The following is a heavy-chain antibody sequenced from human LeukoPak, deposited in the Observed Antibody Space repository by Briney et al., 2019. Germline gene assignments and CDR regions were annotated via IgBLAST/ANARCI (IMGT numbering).Heavy chain of an antibody. J-gene: IGHJ1*01. CDR1: GGSISSSSYY. Sequence: SETLSLTCTVSGGSISSSSYYWGWIRQPPGKGLEWIGSIHYSGSTYYNPSLKSRVTISVDTSKNQFSLKLSSVAAADTAVYYCARQTIFGVVTQYFQHWGQGTLVTVSS. CDR2: IHYSGST. V-gene: IGHV4-39*01. CDR3: ARQTIFGVVTQYFQH. D-gene: IGHD3-3*01.